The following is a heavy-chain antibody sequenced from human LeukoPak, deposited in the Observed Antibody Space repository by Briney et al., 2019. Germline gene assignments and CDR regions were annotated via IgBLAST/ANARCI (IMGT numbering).Heavy chain of an antibody. Sequence: ASVKVSCKASGYTFTSYGISWVRQAPGKGLEWMGGFDPDTVETIYAQKFQGRVTMTEDTSTDTAYMELSSLRSDDTAVYYCATVRYYDSPGDSDYFDFWGQGTLVTVSS. CDR2: FDPDTVET. CDR3: ATVRYYDSPGDSDYFDF. CDR1: GYTFTSYG. J-gene: IGHJ4*02. D-gene: IGHD3-22*01. V-gene: IGHV1-24*01.